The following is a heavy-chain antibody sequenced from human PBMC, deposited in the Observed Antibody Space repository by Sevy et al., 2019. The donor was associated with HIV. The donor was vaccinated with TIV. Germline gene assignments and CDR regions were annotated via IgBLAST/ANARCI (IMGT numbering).Heavy chain of an antibody. Sequence: GGSLRLSCAASGFTFSRYDMHWVRQATGKGLEWVSSIGTAGDTYYPGSVKGRFTISRENVKKSLYLQMNSLRAGDTAVYYCARGTRYSGSYYLGDDAIDIWGQGTMVTVSS. V-gene: IGHV3-13*01. D-gene: IGHD1-26*01. CDR2: IGTAGDT. J-gene: IGHJ3*02. CDR1: GFTFSRYD. CDR3: ARGTRYSGSYYLGDDAIDI.